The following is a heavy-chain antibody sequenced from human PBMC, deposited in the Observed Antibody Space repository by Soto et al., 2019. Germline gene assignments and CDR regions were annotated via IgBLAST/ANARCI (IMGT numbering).Heavy chain of an antibody. CDR1: GFSLSTSGMC. J-gene: IGHJ6*02. CDR2: IDWDDDK. Sequence: SGPTLVNPTQTLTLTCTFSGFSLSTSGMCVSWIRQPPGKALEWLARIDWDDDKYYSTSLKTRLTISKDTSKNQVVLTMTNMEPVDTATYYCARILLAAAGTGMDVWGQGTTVTVSS. D-gene: IGHD6-13*01. V-gene: IGHV2-70*11. CDR3: ARILLAAAGTGMDV.